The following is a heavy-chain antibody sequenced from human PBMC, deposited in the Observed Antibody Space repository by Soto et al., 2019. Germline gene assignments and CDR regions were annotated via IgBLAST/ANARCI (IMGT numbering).Heavy chain of an antibody. CDR2: IYYSGST. J-gene: IGHJ1*01. V-gene: IGHV4-59*01. D-gene: IGHD3-22*01. CDR1: GGSLSPYY. CDR3: ARLGHVYYYDSSGYREYFQH. Sequence: SETLSLTCTVSGGSLSPYYWSWVQQPPGKGLEWIGYIYYSGSTNYNPSLKSRVTISVDTSKNQFSLKLSSVTAADTAVYYCARLGHVYYYDSSGYREYFQHWGQGTLVTVSS.